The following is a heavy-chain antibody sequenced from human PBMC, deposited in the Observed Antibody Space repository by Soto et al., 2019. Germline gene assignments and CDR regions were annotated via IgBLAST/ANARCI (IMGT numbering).Heavy chain of an antibody. D-gene: IGHD5-12*01. CDR3: ARDNGYDAATLDY. CDR1: GFTFSYYT. Sequence: PGGSLSLSCAASGFTFSYYTMNWVRQAPGKGLEWVSSISGSSRNMYYADSVKGRFTISRDNAKNSLYLQMNSLRAEDTAVYYCARDNGYDAATLDYWGQGTLVTVSS. V-gene: IGHV3-21*01. CDR2: ISGSSRNM. J-gene: IGHJ4*02.